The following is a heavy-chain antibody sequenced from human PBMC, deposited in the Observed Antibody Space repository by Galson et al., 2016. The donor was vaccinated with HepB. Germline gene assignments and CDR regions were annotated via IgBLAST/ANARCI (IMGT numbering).Heavy chain of an antibody. V-gene: IGHV3-33*01. J-gene: IGHJ4*02. Sequence: SLRLSCAASGFTFSSYGMHWVRQAPGKGLEWVAVIWYDGSNKYYADSVKGRFTISRDNSKNTLYLQMNSLRAEDTAVYFCARDDAPDGGYLDYWGQGTLVTVSS. CDR3: ARDDAPDGGYLDY. D-gene: IGHD2-15*01. CDR1: GFTFSSYG. CDR2: IWYDGSNK.